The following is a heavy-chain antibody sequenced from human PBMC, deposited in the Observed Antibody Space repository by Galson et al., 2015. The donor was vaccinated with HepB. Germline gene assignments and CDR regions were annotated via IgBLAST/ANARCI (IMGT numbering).Heavy chain of an antibody. CDR3: ARNRWIDW. CDR2: INSDGTNT. V-gene: IGHV3-74*01. D-gene: IGHD5-24*01. J-gene: IGHJ4*02. CDR1: GFTFSTFW. Sequence: SLRLSCAASGFTFSTFWMHWVRQEPGKGLVWVSRINSDGTNTTYADSVKGRFTISRDNAKNTLYLQMSSLRADDTAVYYCARNRWIDWWGQGTLVTVSS.